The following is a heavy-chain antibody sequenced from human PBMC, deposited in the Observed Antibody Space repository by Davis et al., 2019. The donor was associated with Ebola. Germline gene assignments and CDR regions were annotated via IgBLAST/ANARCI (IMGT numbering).Heavy chain of an antibody. D-gene: IGHD1-20*01. J-gene: IGHJ3*01. CDR2: IYTGDSDT. CDR1: GYSFTNYW. CDR3: ASLRRTITGMDDAFDV. V-gene: IGHV5-51*01. Sequence: GESLKIPCKGSGYSFTNYWIGWVRQMPGKGLEWMGIIYTGDSDTRYSPSFRGQVTISADKSLRTAYLQWSGLKASDTAMYYCASLRRTITGMDDAFDVWGQGTMVTVSS.